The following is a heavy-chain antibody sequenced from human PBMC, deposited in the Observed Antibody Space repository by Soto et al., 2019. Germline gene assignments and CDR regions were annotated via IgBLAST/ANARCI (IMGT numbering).Heavy chain of an antibody. CDR3: VRQYPSLERHFDH. V-gene: IGHV3-21*01. CDR2: ISAGSSNI. CDR1: GFPFRTYY. D-gene: IGHD2-2*01. Sequence: GGSLRLSCAASGFPFRTYYMIWVRQSPGKGLEWVASISAGSSNIYYAPSVKGRFTISRDNAKNLLFLQTNSLRADDTAVYYCVRQYPSLERHFDHWGQGILVTVSS. J-gene: IGHJ4*02.